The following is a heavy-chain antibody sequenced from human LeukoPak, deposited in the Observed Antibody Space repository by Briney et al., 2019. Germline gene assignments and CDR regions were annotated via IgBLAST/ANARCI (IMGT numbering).Heavy chain of an antibody. CDR1: GGSFSGYY. Sequence: SETLSLTCAVYGGSFSGYYWSWIRQPPGKGLEWIGEINHSGSTNYNPSIKSRVTISVDTSKNQFSLKLSSVTAADTAVYYCARKTRRYDSSGYYPAYFDYWGQGTLVTVSS. D-gene: IGHD3-22*01. CDR2: INHSGST. CDR3: ARKTRRYDSSGYYPAYFDY. V-gene: IGHV4-34*01. J-gene: IGHJ4*02.